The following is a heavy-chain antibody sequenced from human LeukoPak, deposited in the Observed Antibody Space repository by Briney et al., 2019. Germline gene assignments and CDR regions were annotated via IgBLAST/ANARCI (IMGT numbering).Heavy chain of an antibody. CDR1: GGSISSGSYY. V-gene: IGHV4-61*01. D-gene: IGHD6-13*01. CDR3: ARVTVAAAAGGFDY. CDR2: IYYSGST. Sequence: SQTLSLTCTVSGGSISSGSYYWSWIRQPPGKGLEWIGYIYYSGSTNYNPSLKSRVTISVDTSKNQFSLKLSSVTAADTAVYYCARVTVAAAAGGFDYWGQGTLVTVSS. J-gene: IGHJ4*02.